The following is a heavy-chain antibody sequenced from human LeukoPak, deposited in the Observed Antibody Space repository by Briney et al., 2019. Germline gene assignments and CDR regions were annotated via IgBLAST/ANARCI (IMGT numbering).Heavy chain of an antibody. J-gene: IGHJ4*02. D-gene: IGHD1-26*01. CDR3: AREVVGAIGQYFDY. CDR2: ISYDGSNK. V-gene: IGHV3-30-3*01. CDR1: GFTFSSYA. Sequence: GGSLRLPCADSGFTFSSYAMHWVRQAPGKGLEWVAVISYDGSNKYYADSVKGRFTISRDNSKNTLYLQMNSLRAEDTAVYYCAREVVGAIGQYFDYWGQGTLVTVSS.